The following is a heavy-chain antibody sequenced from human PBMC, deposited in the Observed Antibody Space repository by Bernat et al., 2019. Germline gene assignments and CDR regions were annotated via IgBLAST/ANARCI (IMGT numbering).Heavy chain of an antibody. J-gene: IGHJ4*02. Sequence: QVQLVQSGAEVKKPGASVKVSCKASGYTFTSYYMHWVRQAPGQGLEWMGIINPSGCSTSYAQKFQGRVTMTRDTSTSTVYMEQSSLRSEDTAGCYCARDQELATFEYWGQGTLVTV. CDR3: ARDQELATFEY. CDR2: INPSGCST. V-gene: IGHV1-46*03. D-gene: IGHD6-13*01. CDR1: GYTFTSYY.